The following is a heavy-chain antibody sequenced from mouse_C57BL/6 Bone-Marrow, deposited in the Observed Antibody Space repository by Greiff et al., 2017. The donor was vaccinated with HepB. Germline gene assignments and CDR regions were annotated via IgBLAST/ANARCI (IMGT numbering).Heavy chain of an antibody. CDR3: ARPFYDCDGFAY. V-gene: IGHV1-81*01. J-gene: IGHJ3*01. Sequence: VQLQQSGAELARPGASVKLSCKASGYTFTSYGISWVKQRTGQGLEWIGEIYPRSGNTYYNEKFKGKATLTADKSSSTAYMELRSLTSEDSAVYFWARPFYDCDGFAYWGQGTLVTVSA. CDR2: IYPRSGNT. D-gene: IGHD2-4*01. CDR1: GYTFTSYG.